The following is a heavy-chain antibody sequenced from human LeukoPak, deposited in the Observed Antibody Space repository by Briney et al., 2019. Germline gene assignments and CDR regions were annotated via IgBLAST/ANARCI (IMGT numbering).Heavy chain of an antibody. CDR1: ADSLSSGGHY. V-gene: IGHV4-31*03. CDR3: ARGGNRFGGFYFDY. J-gene: IGHJ4*02. CDR2: IHHSGRS. Sequence: SEILSLTCTVSADSLSSGGHYWAWIRQFPGKGLESIGFIHHSGRSRHNPSLKDRVAISVDTSRKQFALKLSSVTAADTAMYYCARGGNRFGGFYFDYWGQGIQAIVSS. D-gene: IGHD3-10*01.